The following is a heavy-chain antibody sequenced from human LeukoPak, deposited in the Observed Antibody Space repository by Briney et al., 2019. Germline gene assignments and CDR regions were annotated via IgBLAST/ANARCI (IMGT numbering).Heavy chain of an antibody. CDR3: ARDRSSSSHCD. D-gene: IGHD6-13*01. J-gene: IGHJ4*02. Sequence: GGSLRVSCAASGFSFSSYGMHWVRQAPGKGLEWVADIWYDGSNKYYADSVKGRFTISRDNSKNTLYLQMNSLRAEDTAVYYCARDRSSSSHCDWGQGALVTVSS. CDR1: GFSFSSYG. CDR2: IWYDGSNK. V-gene: IGHV3-33*01.